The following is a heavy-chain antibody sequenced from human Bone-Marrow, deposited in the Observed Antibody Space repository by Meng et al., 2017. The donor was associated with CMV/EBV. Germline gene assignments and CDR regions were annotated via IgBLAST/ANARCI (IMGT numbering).Heavy chain of an antibody. J-gene: IGHJ6*02. V-gene: IGHV3-30*02. CDR3: AKVGIAAPWYGMEV. CDR2: IRYDGSNK. Sequence: GGSLRLSCAASGFTFSSYGMHWVRQAPGKGLEWVAFIRYDGSNKYYADSVKGRFTISRDNSKNTLYLQMNSLRAEDTAVYYCAKVGIAAPWYGMEVWGQGTTVHVSS. D-gene: IGHD6-13*01. CDR1: GFTFSSYG.